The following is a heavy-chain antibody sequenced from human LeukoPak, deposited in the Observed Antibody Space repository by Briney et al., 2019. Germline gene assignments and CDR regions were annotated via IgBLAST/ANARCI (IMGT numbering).Heavy chain of an antibody. J-gene: IGHJ4*02. CDR2: IYYSGST. Sequence: SETLSLTCTVSGGSISGSSYFWGWIRQPPGKGLEWIGSIYYSGSTYYNPSLKGRVTISVDTSKNQFSLKLSSVTAADTAVYYCARRIDFWSGYYDYWGQGTLVTVSS. V-gene: IGHV4-39*01. D-gene: IGHD3-3*01. CDR3: ARRIDFWSGYYDY. CDR1: GGSISGSSYF.